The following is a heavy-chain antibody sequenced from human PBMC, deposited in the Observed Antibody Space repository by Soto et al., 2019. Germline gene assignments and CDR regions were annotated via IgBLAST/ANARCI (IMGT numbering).Heavy chain of an antibody. J-gene: IGHJ5*02. V-gene: IGHV4-31*03. CDR3: ARWGGLCPDGVCADPFDP. Sequence: LXLTFTVSCDSIRITGDYWSFIWQLPGQGLEWIGYINHSGTTFCNPYLKSRLTISVDTSDNQFSLRLTSLTPPDTAVYFCARWGGLCPDGVCADPFDPWGQGTLVTVSS. CDR2: INHSGTT. CDR1: CDSIRITGDY. D-gene: IGHD2-8*01.